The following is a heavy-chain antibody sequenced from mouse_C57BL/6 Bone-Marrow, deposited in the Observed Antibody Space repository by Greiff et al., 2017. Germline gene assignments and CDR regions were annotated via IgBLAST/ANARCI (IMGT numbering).Heavy chain of an antibody. CDR2: IYPRSGNT. J-gene: IGHJ1*03. V-gene: IGHV1-81*01. D-gene: IGHD1-1*01. CDR1: GYTFTSYG. Sequence: QVQLQQSGAELARPGASVKLSCKASGYTFTSYGISWVKQRTGQGLEWIGEIYPRSGNTYYNEKFKGKATLTADTSSSTAYMELRSLTSEDSAVYFCAIITTVVAHWYFEVWGTGTTVTVSS. CDR3: AIITTVVAHWYFEV.